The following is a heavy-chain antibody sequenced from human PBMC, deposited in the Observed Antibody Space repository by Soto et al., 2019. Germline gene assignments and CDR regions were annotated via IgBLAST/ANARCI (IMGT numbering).Heavy chain of an antibody. CDR2: ISGSGGST. D-gene: IGHD3-3*01. CDR3: AKEKAYYDFWSGYSPYYFDY. CDR1: GFTFSSYA. Sequence: GGSLRLSCAASGFTFSSYAMSWVRQAPGKGLEWVSAISGSGGSTYYADSVKGRFTISRDNSKNTLYLQMNSLRAEDTAVYYCAKEKAYYDFWSGYSPYYFDYWGQGTLVTVSS. J-gene: IGHJ4*02. V-gene: IGHV3-23*01.